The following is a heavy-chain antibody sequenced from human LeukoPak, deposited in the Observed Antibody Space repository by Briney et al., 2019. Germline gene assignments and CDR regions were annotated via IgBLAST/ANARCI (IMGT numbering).Heavy chain of an antibody. D-gene: IGHD3-3*01. Sequence: KPSETLSLTCTVSGGSISSSSYYWGWIRQPPGKGLEWIGSIYYSGSTYYNPSLKSRVTISVDTSKNQFSLKLSSVTAADTAVYYCARGGPITIFGVAYYWGQGTLVTVSS. CDR2: IYYSGST. CDR1: GGSISSSSYY. J-gene: IGHJ4*02. CDR3: ARGGPITIFGVAYY. V-gene: IGHV4-39*01.